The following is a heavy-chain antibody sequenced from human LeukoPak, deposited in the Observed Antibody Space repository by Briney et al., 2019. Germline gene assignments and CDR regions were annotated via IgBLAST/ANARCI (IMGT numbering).Heavy chain of an antibody. CDR2: ISSSSDFI. Sequence: GGSLRLSCAASGFTFSSYAMSWVRQAPGKGLEWVSSISSSSDFIYYADSVKGRFTISRDNAKSSLYLQMNSLRAEDTAVYYCARAKRNGFDIWGQGTMVTVSS. J-gene: IGHJ3*02. CDR3: ARAKRNGFDI. V-gene: IGHV3-21*01. CDR1: GFTFSSYA.